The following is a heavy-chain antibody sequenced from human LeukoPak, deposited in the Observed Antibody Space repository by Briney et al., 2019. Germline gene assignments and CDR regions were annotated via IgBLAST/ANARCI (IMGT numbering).Heavy chain of an antibody. D-gene: IGHD3-22*01. V-gene: IGHV4-59*08. Sequence: SETLYLTCTVSGASINNNFWTWIRQPPGKGLGWIGYIYSSGSANYNPSLKSRVIISGDTSKNQISLNLTSVTAADTAVYFCARHRDYYDTWGHGTLVTVSS. CDR1: GASINNNF. J-gene: IGHJ4*01. CDR2: IYSSGSA. CDR3: ARHRDYYDT.